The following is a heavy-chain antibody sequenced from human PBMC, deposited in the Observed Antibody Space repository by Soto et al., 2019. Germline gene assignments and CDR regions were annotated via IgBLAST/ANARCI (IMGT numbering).Heavy chain of an antibody. V-gene: IGHV4-39*01. CDR3: ARHSDDAFDI. Sequence: XXTLSLRYTVSGGSIRRSGYYWGSIRQPPGKGLEWIGSIYYSGSTYYNPSLKSRVTISVDTSKNQFSLKLTSVTAADTAVYYCARHSDDAFDIWGQGTMVTVSS. CDR2: IYYSGST. J-gene: IGHJ3*02. CDR1: GGSIRRSGYY.